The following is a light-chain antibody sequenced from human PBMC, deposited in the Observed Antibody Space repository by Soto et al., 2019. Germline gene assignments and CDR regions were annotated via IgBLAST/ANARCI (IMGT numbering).Light chain of an antibody. V-gene: IGLV1-40*01. CDR3: QSYDSSLSGSEV. J-gene: IGLJ1*01. CDR1: SSNIGAGHD. CDR2: GNS. Sequence: QSVLTQPPSVSVAPGQRVTISCTGSSSNIGAGHDVHWYQQLPGTAPKLLIYGNSNRPSGVPDRFSGSKSGTSASLAITGLQAEDEADYYCQSYDSSLSGSEVFGTGTKVTVL.